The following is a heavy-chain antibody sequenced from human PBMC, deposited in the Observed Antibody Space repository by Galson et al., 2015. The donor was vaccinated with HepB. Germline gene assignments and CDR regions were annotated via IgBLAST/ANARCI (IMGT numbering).Heavy chain of an antibody. CDR2: IRSKANSYAT. V-gene: IGHV3-73*01. D-gene: IGHD5-18*01. Sequence: SLRLSCAASGFTFSGSAMHWVRQASGKGLEWVGRIRSKANSYATAYAASVKGRFTISRDDSKNTAYLQMNSLKTEDTAVYYCTRQVDTAMVNLSWGQGTLVTVSS. CDR1: GFTFSGSA. CDR3: TRQVDTAMVNLS. J-gene: IGHJ5*02.